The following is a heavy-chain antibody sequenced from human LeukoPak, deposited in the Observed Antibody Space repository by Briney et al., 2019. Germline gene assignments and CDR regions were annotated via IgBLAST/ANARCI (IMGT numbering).Heavy chain of an antibody. CDR2: ISYSGNT. V-gene: IGHV4-4*02. CDR3: ARAILTYYYGSGSVGHAFDI. D-gene: IGHD3-10*01. Sequence: PSGTLSLTCGVSGASISRPYWWIWVRQPPGKGLEWIAEISYSGNTHYNPSLKSRVIISLDKSKNLVFLKLNSVAAEDTAVYYCARAILTYYYGSGSVGHAFDIWGQGTMVTVSS. CDR1: GASISRPYW. J-gene: IGHJ3*02.